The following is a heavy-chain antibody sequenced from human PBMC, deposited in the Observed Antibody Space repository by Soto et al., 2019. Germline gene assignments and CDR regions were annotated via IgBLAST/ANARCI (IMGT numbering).Heavy chain of an antibody. V-gene: IGHV4-4*02. CDR3: ARAEYSSGWYPFDY. D-gene: IGHD6-19*01. J-gene: IGHJ4*02. Sequence: SETLSLTCAVSGGSVSSTYWWSWVRQPPGKGLEWIGEIYHSGNSNYNPSLKSRVIISVDKSKNQFSLNLSSVTAADTAVYYCARAEYSSGWYPFDYWGQGTLVTVSS. CDR2: IYHSGNS. CDR1: GGSVSSTYW.